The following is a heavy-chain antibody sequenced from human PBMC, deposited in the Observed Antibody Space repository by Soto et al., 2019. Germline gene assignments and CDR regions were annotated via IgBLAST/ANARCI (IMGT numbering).Heavy chain of an antibody. J-gene: IGHJ2*01. D-gene: IGHD3-3*01. CDR2: INPDSGGT. Sequence: QVQLVQSGAEVKKPGASVKVSCKASGYTFTIYYMHWVRQAPGQGLEWMGWINPDSGGTKYAQKFQGGVPMTRDTSISTVYMELSRLRSDDTAVYYCAREIRSGYYKYWYFDLWGRGTLATVSS. CDR3: AREIRSGYYKYWYFDL. V-gene: IGHV1-2*02. CDR1: GYTFTIYY.